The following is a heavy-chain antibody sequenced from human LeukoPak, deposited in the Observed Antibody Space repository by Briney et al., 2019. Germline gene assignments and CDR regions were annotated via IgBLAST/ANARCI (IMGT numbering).Heavy chain of an antibody. D-gene: IGHD1-26*01. J-gene: IGHJ4*02. CDR3: AKALGVVGATDY. CDR1: GFTFSSYA. Sequence: GGSLRLSCAASGFTFSSYAMPWVRQAPGKGLEWVSAISGSGGSTYYADSVKGRFTISRDNSKNTLYLQMNSLRAEDTAVYYCAKALGVVGATDYWGQGTLVTVSS. CDR2: ISGSGGST. V-gene: IGHV3-23*01.